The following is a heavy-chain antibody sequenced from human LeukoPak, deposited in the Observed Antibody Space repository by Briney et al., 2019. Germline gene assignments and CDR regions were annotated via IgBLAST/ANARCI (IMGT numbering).Heavy chain of an antibody. D-gene: IGHD4-17*01. V-gene: IGHV4-59*01. J-gene: IGHJ3*02. CDR2: IYYSGST. CDR3: AVKGATAYGDYAFDI. Sequence: SETLSLTCTVSGGSISSYYWSWIRQPPGKGLEWIGYIYYSGSTNYNPSLKSRVTISVDTSKNQFSLKLSSVTAADTAVYYCAVKGATAYGDYAFDIWGQGTMVTVSS. CDR1: GGSISSYY.